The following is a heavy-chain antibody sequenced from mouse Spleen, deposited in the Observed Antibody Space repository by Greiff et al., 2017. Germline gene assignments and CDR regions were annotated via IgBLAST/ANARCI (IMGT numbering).Heavy chain of an antibody. J-gene: IGHJ4*01. V-gene: IGHV2-9*02. CDR3: ARDGYGNYGHYYAMDY. D-gene: IGHD2-1*01. CDR1: GFSLTSYG. CDR2: IWAGGST. Sequence: VQLVESGPGLVAPSQSLSITCTVSGFSLTSYGVHWVRQPPGKGLEWLGVIWAGGSTNYNSALMSRLSISKDNSKSQVFLKMNSLQTDDTAMYYCARDGYGNYGHYYAMDYWGQGTSVTVSS.